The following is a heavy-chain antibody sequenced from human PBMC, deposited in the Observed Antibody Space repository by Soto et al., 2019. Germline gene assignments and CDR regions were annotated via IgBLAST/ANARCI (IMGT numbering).Heavy chain of an antibody. Sequence: GGSLRLSCAASGFTFSSYAMSWVRQAPGKGLEWVSAISGSAGSTYYADSVKGRFTISRDNSENTLYLQMNSLSADDTAVYYCAKDRSIVVVTAMPIYDFDYWGQGTLVTVSS. D-gene: IGHD2-21*02. CDR1: GFTFSSYA. V-gene: IGHV3-23*01. CDR2: ISGSAGST. CDR3: AKDRSIVVVTAMPIYDFDY. J-gene: IGHJ4*02.